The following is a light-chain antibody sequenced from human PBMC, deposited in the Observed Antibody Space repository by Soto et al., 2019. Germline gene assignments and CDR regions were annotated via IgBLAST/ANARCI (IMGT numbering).Light chain of an antibody. Sequence: IQMTQSPSSLSACVGDRVTITCRASQNIRSYLNWYQQRIGKAPKVLIYAASSLKSGVPSRFSGSGSGTDFTLTISSLQPQDFATYYCNQSSSSPRTFGQRTKVDIK. J-gene: IGKJ1*01. CDR3: NQSSSSPRT. CDR1: QNIRSY. V-gene: IGKV1-39*01. CDR2: AAS.